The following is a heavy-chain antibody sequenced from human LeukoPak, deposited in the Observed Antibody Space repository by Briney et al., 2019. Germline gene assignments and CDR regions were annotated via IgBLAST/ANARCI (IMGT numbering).Heavy chain of an antibody. CDR3: ARDLGESSPYPFDY. Sequence: ASVKVSCKTSGYTFTTYGISWVRQAPGQGLEWMGWISAYNGHTNYAQKLQGRVTITTDTSTSTSYLDLRSLRSDDTAVYFCARDLGESSPYPFDYWGQGTLVTVSS. CDR2: ISAYNGHT. J-gene: IGHJ4*02. V-gene: IGHV1-18*01. CDR1: GYTFTTYG. D-gene: IGHD6-6*01.